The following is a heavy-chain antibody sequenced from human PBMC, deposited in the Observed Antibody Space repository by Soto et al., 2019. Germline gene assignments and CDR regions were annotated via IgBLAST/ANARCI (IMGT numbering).Heavy chain of an antibody. Sequence: QVQLVQSGAEVKKPGSSVKVSCKASGGTFSSYAISWVRQAPGQGLEWMGWINPNSGDTKYAEKFQGRVTMTRDTSISTAYMELSRLRSDDTAVYYCARVKNYYDSSGPFDYWGQGTPVTVSS. CDR3: ARVKNYYDSSGPFDY. D-gene: IGHD3-22*01. V-gene: IGHV1-2*02. CDR2: INPNSGDT. J-gene: IGHJ4*02. CDR1: GGTFSSYA.